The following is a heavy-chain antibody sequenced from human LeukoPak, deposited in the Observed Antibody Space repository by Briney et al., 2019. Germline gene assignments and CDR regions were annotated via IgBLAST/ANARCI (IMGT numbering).Heavy chain of an antibody. Sequence: ASVKVSCKASVYNFTDYYIHWVRQAPGQGLEWMGWINPRSGGTNYAQKFRGRVTMTRDTSISTAYMELSGLRSDDTAVYYCARDSGLGPTWHPFDHWGQGTPVTVSS. D-gene: IGHD1-26*01. J-gene: IGHJ4*02. CDR1: VYNFTDYY. CDR2: INPRSGGT. V-gene: IGHV1-2*02. CDR3: ARDSGLGPTWHPFDH.